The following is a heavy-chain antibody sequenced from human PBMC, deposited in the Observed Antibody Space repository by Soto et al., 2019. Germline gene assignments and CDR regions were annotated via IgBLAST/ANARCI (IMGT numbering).Heavy chain of an antibody. CDR1: VGSISSSSYY. CDR2: IYYNGDT. CDR3: ARHYYGSGSYWNFDY. D-gene: IGHD3-10*01. Sequence: ETLSLTGAVSVGSISSSSYYWGWIRQPPGKGLEWIGSIYYNGDTYYNPSLKSRVTISVDTSKIQFSLKLSSVTAADTAVYYCARHYYGSGSYWNFDYWGQGTLVTVSS. V-gene: IGHV4-39*01. J-gene: IGHJ4*02.